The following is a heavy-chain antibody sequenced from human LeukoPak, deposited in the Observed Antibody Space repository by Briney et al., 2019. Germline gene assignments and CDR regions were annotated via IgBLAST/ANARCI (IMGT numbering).Heavy chain of an antibody. V-gene: IGHV4-34*01. J-gene: IGHJ3*02. D-gene: IGHD5-24*01. Sequence: SETLSLTCAVYGGSFSGYYWSWIRQPPEKGLEWIGEINHSGSTNYNPSLKSRVTISVDTSKNQFSLKLSSVTAADTAVYYCARGGDKVEMATISAFDIWGQGTMVTVSS. CDR3: ARGGDKVEMATISAFDI. CDR1: GGSFSGYY. CDR2: INHSGST.